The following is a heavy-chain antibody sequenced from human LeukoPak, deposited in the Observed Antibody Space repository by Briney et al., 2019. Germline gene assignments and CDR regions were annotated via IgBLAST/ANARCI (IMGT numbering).Heavy chain of an antibody. V-gene: IGHV4-4*07. J-gene: IGHJ4*02. Sequence: PSETLSLTCTVSGGSISSYYWSWIRQPAGKGLEWIGLIHSSGSTSYNPSLQSRATMSIDTSKNRFSLNLKSVTAADTAVYYCVAALFRVNVVRGPTSFDYWGQGALVTVSS. D-gene: IGHD3-10*01. CDR2: IHSSGST. CDR3: VAALFRVNVVRGPTSFDY. CDR1: GGSISSYY.